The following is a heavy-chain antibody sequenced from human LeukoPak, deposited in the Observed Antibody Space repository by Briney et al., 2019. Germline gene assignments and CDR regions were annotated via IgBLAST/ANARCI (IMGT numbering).Heavy chain of an antibody. CDR1: GGSISSSSYY. CDR2: IYYSGST. CDR3: AREAVAGTNWFDP. Sequence: SETLSLTCTVSGGSISSSSYYWGWIRRPPGKGLEWIGSIYYSGSTYYHPSLKSRVTISVGTSKNQFSLKLSSVTAADTAVYYCAREAVAGTNWFDPWGQGTLVTVS. V-gene: IGHV4-39*07. D-gene: IGHD6-19*01. J-gene: IGHJ5*02.